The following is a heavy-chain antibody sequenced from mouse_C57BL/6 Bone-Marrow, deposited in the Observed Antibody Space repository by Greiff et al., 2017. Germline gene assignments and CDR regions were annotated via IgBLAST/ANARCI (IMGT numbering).Heavy chain of an antibody. V-gene: IGHV1-55*01. D-gene: IGHD3-1*01. Sequence: QVQLQQPGAELVKPGASVKMSCKASGYTFTSYWITWVKQRPGQGLEWIGDIYPTSGPTNYNEKFKSKAILSLDTSSTTAYMQLSSLTSEDSAVFYCASSGPLSRGFDYWGQGTTLTVSS. CDR1: GYTFTSYW. J-gene: IGHJ2*01. CDR2: IYPTSGPT. CDR3: ASSGPLSRGFDY.